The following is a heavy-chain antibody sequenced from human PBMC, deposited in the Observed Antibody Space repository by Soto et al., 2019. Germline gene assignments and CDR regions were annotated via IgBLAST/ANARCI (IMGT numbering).Heavy chain of an antibody. CDR1: GFTLSSYW. J-gene: IGHJ4*02. Sequence: QVVESGGGLVQPGGSLRLSCAASGFTLSSYWMHWVRQAPGKGLVWVSRINSDGSSTSYADSVKGRFTISRDNAKNTLYRQMNSLRAEDTAVYYCARASTFYYGSGSYYIWGQGTLVTVSS. V-gene: IGHV3-74*01. D-gene: IGHD3-10*01. CDR3: ARASTFYYGSGSYYI. CDR2: INSDGSST.